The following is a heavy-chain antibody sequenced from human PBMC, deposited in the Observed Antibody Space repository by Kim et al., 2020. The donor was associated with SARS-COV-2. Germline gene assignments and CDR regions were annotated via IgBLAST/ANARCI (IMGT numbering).Heavy chain of an antibody. D-gene: IGHD6-13*01. CDR1: GYTFTDYY. CDR2: INPNIGGT. CDR3: ARGYSSTWSDH. V-gene: IGHV1-2*06. J-gene: IGHJ5*02. Sequence: ASVKVSCKASGYTFTDYYMHWVRQAPGRGLEWMGRINPNIGGTNYAQKFQGRVTMTRDTSISTAYMELSRLRSDDTAVYYCARGYSSTWSDHWGQGTLVTVSS.